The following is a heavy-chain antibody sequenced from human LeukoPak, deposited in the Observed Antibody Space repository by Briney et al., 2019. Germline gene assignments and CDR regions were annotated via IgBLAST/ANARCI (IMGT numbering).Heavy chain of an antibody. J-gene: IGHJ5*02. CDR3: ARGGCPYYYGSGSYCWFDP. CDR1: GFTVSSNY. D-gene: IGHD3-10*01. Sequence: PGGSLRLSCAASGFTVSSNYMSWVRQAPGKGLGWVSVIYSGGSTYYADSVKGRFTISRDNSKNTLYLQMNSLRAEDTAVYYCARGGCPYYYGSGSYCWFDPWGQGTLVTVSS. V-gene: IGHV3-53*01. CDR2: IYSGGST.